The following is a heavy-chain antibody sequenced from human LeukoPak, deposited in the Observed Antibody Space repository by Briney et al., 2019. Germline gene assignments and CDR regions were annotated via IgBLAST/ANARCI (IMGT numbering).Heavy chain of an antibody. CDR3: AKDLRWELLTTYAFDI. Sequence: PGGSLRLSCTASGFTFSSYAMSWVRQAPGKGLKWVSSISDSGDTPYYADSVRGLFTISRDNSKNTLYLQMNSLRAEDTAVYYCAKDLRWELLTTYAFDIWGQGTMVTVSS. CDR1: GFTFSSYA. V-gene: IGHV3-23*01. D-gene: IGHD1-26*01. J-gene: IGHJ3*02. CDR2: ISDSGDTP.